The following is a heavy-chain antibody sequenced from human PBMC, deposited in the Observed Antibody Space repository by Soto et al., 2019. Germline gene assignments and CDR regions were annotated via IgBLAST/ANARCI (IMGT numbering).Heavy chain of an antibody. CDR3: ATDGGWGRAARLHYYYCMDV. J-gene: IGHJ6*02. D-gene: IGHD6-6*01. V-gene: IGHV3-23*01. CDR2: ISCSGGST. Sequence: GGSLRLSCAASGFTFSSYAMSWVRQAPGKGLEWGSAISCSGGSTYYADSVKGRFTISRDNSKNTLYLQMNSLRAEDTAVYYCATDGGWGRAARLHYYYCMDVWGQGTTVTVSS. CDR1: GFTFSSYA.